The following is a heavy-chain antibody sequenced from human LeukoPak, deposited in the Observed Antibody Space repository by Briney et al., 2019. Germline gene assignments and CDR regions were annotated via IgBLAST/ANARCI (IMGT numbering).Heavy chain of an antibody. J-gene: IGHJ4*02. V-gene: IGHV3-23*01. CDR3: AKPPRYSSSYPDY. CDR1: GFTFSSYA. CDR2: ISSSGNSP. D-gene: IGHD6-6*01. Sequence: PGGSLRLSCAASGFTFSSYAMSWVRQAPGKGLEWVSGISSSGNSPYYADSVKGRFTISRDNSKNTLYLQMSSLRAEDTAVYYCAKPPRYSSSYPDYWGQGTLVTVSS.